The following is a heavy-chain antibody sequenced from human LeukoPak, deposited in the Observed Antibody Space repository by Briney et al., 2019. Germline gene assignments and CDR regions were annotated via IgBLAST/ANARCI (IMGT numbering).Heavy chain of an antibody. D-gene: IGHD4-17*01. CDR1: GFTFDDYA. CDR2: ISSSSSYI. V-gene: IGHV3-21*01. CDR3: AREPPEYYGDHRRGEVDY. J-gene: IGHJ4*02. Sequence: AGRSLRLSCAASGFTFDDYAMNWVRQAPGKGLEWVSSISSSSSYIYYADSVKGRFTISRDNAKNSLYLQMNSLRAEDTAVYYCAREPPEYYGDHRRGEVDYWGQGTLVTVSS.